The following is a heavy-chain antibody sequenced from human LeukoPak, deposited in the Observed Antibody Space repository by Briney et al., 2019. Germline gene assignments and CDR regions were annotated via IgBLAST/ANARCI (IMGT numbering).Heavy chain of an antibody. CDR2: MNPNSGNT. J-gene: IGHJ6*03. Sequence: ASVKVSCKASGYTFTSYDINWVRQATGQRLEWMGWMNPNSGNTGYAQKFQGRVTITRNTSISTAYMELSRLRSEDTAVYYCARVPISRDYYYYYYMDVWGKGTTVTVSS. CDR1: GYTFTSYD. V-gene: IGHV1-8*03. CDR3: ARVPISRDYYYYYYMDV. D-gene: IGHD5-24*01.